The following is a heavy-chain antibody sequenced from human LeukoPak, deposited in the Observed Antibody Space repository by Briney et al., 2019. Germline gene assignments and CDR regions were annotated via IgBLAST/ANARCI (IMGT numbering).Heavy chain of an antibody. CDR2: IRDQGARCTT. V-gene: IGHV3-72*01. J-gene: IGHJ6*02. D-gene: IGHD3-10*01. CDR3: ATNSVGSVDV. Sequence: GGSLRLSCAGSGFTFDDPYMDWVRQAPGKGLEWVGLIRDQGARCTTEYAASVKGRFIISRDDSKNSLYLQMNSLKTEDTAVYYCATNSVGSVDVCGQGTTVTVSS. CDR1: GFTFDDPY.